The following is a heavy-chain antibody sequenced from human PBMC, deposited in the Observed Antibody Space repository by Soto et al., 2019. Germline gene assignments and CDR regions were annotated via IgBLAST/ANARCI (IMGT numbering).Heavy chain of an antibody. Sequence: EVQLVESGGGLVKPGGSLRLSCAASGFTFSNAWMSWVRQAPGKGLEWVGRIKSNTDGGPTDYAAPVKGRFTISRDDSKNTLYLQMNSLKTEDTAVYYCTTLLWVGELFKADYWGQGTLVTVSS. V-gene: IGHV3-15*01. CDR3: TTLLWVGELFKADY. J-gene: IGHJ4*02. CDR1: GFTFSNAW. CDR2: IKSNTDGGPT. D-gene: IGHD3-10*01.